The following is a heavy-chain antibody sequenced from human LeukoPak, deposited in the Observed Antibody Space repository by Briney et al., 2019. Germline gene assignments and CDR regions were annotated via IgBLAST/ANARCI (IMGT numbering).Heavy chain of an antibody. D-gene: IGHD3-10*01. CDR3: ARLTSDVRGVIMDY. V-gene: IGHV4-59*02. J-gene: IGHJ4*02. CDR1: GGSVSNYY. Sequence: PSETLSLTCTVSGGSVSNYYWSWIRQSPGKGLEWIGYIYYTETSYNPSLKSRVTISVDTSKNQFSLKLSSVTAADTAVYYCARLTSDVRGVIMDYWGQGTLVTVSS. CDR2: IYYTET.